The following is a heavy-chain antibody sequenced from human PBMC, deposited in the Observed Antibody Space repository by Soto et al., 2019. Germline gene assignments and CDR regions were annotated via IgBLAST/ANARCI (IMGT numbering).Heavy chain of an antibody. Sequence: DVQLLESGGGLVQPGGSLTLSCAASRFIFSDYAMNWVRQAPGKGLEWVSSIGGGNTDRYYADSVKGRFIVSRDNFNNTIYLLINSLRDDDTAVYYCAKDAVSYNGKWDWFDSWGQGTLVTVSS. V-gene: IGHV3-23*01. CDR1: RFIFSDYA. CDR3: AKDAVSYNGKWDWFDS. D-gene: IGHD1-26*01. CDR2: IGGGNTDR. J-gene: IGHJ5*01.